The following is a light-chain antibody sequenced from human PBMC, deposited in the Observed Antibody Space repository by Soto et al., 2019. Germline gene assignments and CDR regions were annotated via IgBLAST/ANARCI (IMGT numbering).Light chain of an antibody. V-gene: IGKV2-28*01. CDR3: KQTLRAPFG. CDR1: QSLLHRIGYNY. J-gene: IGKJ3*01. CDR2: LGS. Sequence: EIVMTQSPLSLPVTPGEPASISCRSSQSLLHRIGYNYLDWYLQKPGQSPLLLIYLGSNRDSGVSESFSGSGSSTDFTLIISRVEAEDVGVYSFKQTLRAPFGFGPGTKVDIK.